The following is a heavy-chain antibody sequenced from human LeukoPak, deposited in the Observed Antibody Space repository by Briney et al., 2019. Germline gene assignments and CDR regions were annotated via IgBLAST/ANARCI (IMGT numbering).Heavy chain of an antibody. CDR2: INPSGGST. D-gene: IGHD3-3*01. V-gene: IGHV1-46*01. CDR3: ASGRDRGTPSYYDFWSGYYPPYYYYYMDV. CDR1: GYTFTSYY. Sequence: ASVKVSCKASGYTFTSYYMHWVRQAPGQGLEWMGIINPSGGSTSYAQKFQGRVTMTRGTSTSTVYMELSSLRSEDTAVYYCASGRDRGTPSYYDFWSGYYPPYYYYYMDVWGKGTTVTVSS. J-gene: IGHJ6*03.